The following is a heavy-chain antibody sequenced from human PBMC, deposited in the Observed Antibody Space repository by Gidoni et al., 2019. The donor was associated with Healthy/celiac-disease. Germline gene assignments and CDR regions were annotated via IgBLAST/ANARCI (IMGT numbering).Heavy chain of an antibody. Sequence: EVQLVESGGGLVQPGGSLRLSCAASGFTFSSYWMSWVRQAPGKGLEWVANIKQDGSEKYYVDSVKGRFTISRDNAKNSLYLQMNSLRAEDTAVYYCARDFNYDFWSGRVRDYWGQGTLVTVSS. V-gene: IGHV3-7*01. D-gene: IGHD3-3*01. CDR2: IKQDGSEK. CDR1: GFTFSSYW. CDR3: ARDFNYDFWSGRVRDY. J-gene: IGHJ4*02.